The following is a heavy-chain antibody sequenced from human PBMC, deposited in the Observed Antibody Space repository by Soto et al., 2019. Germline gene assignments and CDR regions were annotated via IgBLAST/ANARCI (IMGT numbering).Heavy chain of an antibody. D-gene: IGHD3-16*01. CDR2: ISAYNGHT. Sequence: QVQLVQSGVEVKKPGASVKVSCKAMGYIFTNYGLSWVRQAPGEGPEWLGWISAYNGHTKYAPKVQDRVTLTTDTSGTTAYLELRSLRSDDAAVYYCVRGDGGYFDQWGQGTLVLVSS. V-gene: IGHV1-18*01. J-gene: IGHJ4*02. CDR3: VRGDGGYFDQ. CDR1: GYIFTNYG.